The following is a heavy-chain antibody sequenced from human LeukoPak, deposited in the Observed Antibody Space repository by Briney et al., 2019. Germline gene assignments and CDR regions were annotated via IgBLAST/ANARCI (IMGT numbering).Heavy chain of an antibody. CDR1: GGSISSSSYY. CDR2: IYYSGST. V-gene: IGHV4-39*07. D-gene: IGHD3-10*01. CDR3: ARDFPTVLPRGFDP. J-gene: IGHJ5*02. Sequence: PSETLSLTCTVSGGSISSSSYYWGWIRQPPGKGLEWIGYIYYSGSTYYNPSLKSRVTISVDTSKNQFSLKLSSVTAADTAVYYCARDFPTVLPRGFDPWGQGTLVTVSS.